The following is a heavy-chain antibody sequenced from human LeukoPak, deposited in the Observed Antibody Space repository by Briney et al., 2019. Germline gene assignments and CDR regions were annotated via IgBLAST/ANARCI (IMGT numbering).Heavy chain of an antibody. Sequence: SQTLSLTCTVSGGSISSGGYYWSWIRQHPGKGLEWIGYIYYSGSTYYNPSLKSRVTISVDTSKNQFSLKLSSVTAADTAVYYCARDSVWSGYYYYFDYWGQGTLVTVSS. V-gene: IGHV4-31*03. CDR1: GGSISSGGYY. D-gene: IGHD3-3*01. CDR3: ARDSVWSGYYYYFDY. CDR2: IYYSGST. J-gene: IGHJ4*02.